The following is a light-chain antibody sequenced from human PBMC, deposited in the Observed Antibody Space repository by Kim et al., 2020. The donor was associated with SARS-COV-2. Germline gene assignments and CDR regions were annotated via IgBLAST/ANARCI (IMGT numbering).Light chain of an antibody. J-gene: IGLJ1*01. Sequence: GQSITIACTGTSSGVGGYNYVSCYQQHPGKAPKLMIYDVSNRPSGVSNRFSGSKSGNTASLTISGLQAEDEADYYCSSYTSSSTYVFGTGTKVTVL. CDR1: SSGVGGYNY. CDR3: SSYTSSSTYV. CDR2: DVS. V-gene: IGLV2-14*03.